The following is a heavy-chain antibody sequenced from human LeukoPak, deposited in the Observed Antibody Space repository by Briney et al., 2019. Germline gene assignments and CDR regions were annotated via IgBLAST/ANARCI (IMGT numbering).Heavy chain of an antibody. V-gene: IGHV4-34*01. CDR1: GGSFSGYY. D-gene: IGHD3-10*01. CDR3: ARLFRYYYGSGAPRGYFDY. CDR2: INHSGST. Sequence: SETLSLTCAVYGGSFSGYYWSWIRQPPGKGLEWIGEINHSGSTNCNPSLKSRVTISIDTSKNQFSLKLSSVTAADTAVYFCARLFRYYYGSGAPRGYFDYWGQGTLVTVSS. J-gene: IGHJ4*02.